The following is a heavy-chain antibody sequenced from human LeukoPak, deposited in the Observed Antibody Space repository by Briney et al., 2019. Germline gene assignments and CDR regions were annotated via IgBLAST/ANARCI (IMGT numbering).Heavy chain of an antibody. D-gene: IGHD1-20*01. CDR2: IYYSGST. Sequence: SETLSLTRSVSGDSITSYAWWSWVRQPPGKGLEWIGYIYYSGSTKYNPSLKTRVTISVDTSKNQFSLKLRSVTAADTAVYYCARDPWFNWNDGGYFDYWGQGTLVTVSS. CDR3: ARDPWFNWNDGGYFDY. V-gene: IGHV4-59*01. CDR1: GDSITSYAW. J-gene: IGHJ4*02.